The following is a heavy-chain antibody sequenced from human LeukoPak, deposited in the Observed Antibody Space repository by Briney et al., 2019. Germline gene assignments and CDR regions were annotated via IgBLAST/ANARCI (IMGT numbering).Heavy chain of an antibody. D-gene: IGHD6-13*01. V-gene: IGHV4-34*01. CDR2: INHSGST. J-gene: IGHJ4*02. CDR1: GGSFSGYY. Sequence: ETLSLTCAVYGGSFSGYYWSWIRQPPGKGLEWIGEINHSGSTNYNPSLKSRVTISVDTSKNQFSLKLSSVTAADTAVYYCARGLRSWYFDYWGQGTLVTVSS. CDR3: ARGLRSWYFDY.